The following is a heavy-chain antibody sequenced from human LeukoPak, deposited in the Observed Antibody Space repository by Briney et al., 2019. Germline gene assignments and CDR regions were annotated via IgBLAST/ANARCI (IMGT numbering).Heavy chain of an antibody. D-gene: IGHD1-26*01. CDR2: IRYDGSNK. J-gene: IGHJ5*02. V-gene: IGHV3-30*02. CDR3: AKDGVGATSHNWFDP. CDR1: GFTFSSYG. Sequence: GGSLRLSCAASGFTFSSYGMHWVRQAPGKGLEWVAFIRYDGSNKYYADSVKGRFTISRDNSKNTLYLQMNSLRAEDTALYYCAKDGVGATSHNWFDPWGQGTLVTVSS.